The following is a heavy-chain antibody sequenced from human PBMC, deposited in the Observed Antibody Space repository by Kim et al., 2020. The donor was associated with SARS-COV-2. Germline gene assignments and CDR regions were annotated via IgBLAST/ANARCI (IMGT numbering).Heavy chain of an antibody. CDR1: GYTFTSYA. Sequence: ASVKVSCKASGYTFTSYAMNWVRQAPGQGLEWMGWINTNTGNPTYAQGFTGRFVFSLDTSVSTAYLQISSLKAEDTAMYYCARLTWIQLWKPPDDYYYYMDVWGKGTTVTVSS. D-gene: IGHD5-18*01. CDR3: ARLTWIQLWKPPDDYYYYMDV. J-gene: IGHJ6*03. CDR2: INTNTGNP. V-gene: IGHV7-4-1*02.